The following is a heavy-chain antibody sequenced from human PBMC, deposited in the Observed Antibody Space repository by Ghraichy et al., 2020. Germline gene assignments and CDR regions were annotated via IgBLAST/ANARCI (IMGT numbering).Heavy chain of an antibody. J-gene: IGHJ6*02. V-gene: IGHV4-34*01. CDR1: GGSFSGYY. CDR2: INHSGST. Sequence: LSLTCAVYGGSFSGYYWSWIRQPPGKGLEWIGEINHSGSTNYNPSLKSRVTISVDTSKNQFSLKLSSVTAADTAVYYCAGIIAAAGTTSPGYGMDVWGQGTTVTVSS. D-gene: IGHD6-13*01. CDR3: AGIIAAAGTTSPGYGMDV.